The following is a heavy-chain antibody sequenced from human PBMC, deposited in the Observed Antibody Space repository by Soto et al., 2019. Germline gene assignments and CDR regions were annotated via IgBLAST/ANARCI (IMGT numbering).Heavy chain of an antibody. V-gene: IGHV4-31*03. J-gene: IGHJ4*02. CDR1: GGSISGAYY. D-gene: IGHD1-26*01. Sequence: ASETLSLTCIVSGGSISGAYYWSWVRQHPTKGLEWIGYIYYSGTTYYNPSLKGRVSISAVSSAHSFSLKLNSVTAADTAVYYCAKGLYSGSYFDYWGQGTLVTVSS. CDR2: IYYSGTT. CDR3: AKGLYSGSYFDY.